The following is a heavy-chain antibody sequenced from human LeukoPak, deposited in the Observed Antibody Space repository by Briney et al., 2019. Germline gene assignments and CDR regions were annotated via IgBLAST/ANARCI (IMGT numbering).Heavy chain of an antibody. CDR1: RYSFTGYY. J-gene: IGHJ4*02. CDR2: INPNSGGT. V-gene: IGHV1-2*02. Sequence: ASVKVSCKASRYSFTGYYMHWVRQAPGQGLEWMGWINPNSGGTNYAQKFQGRVTMTRDTSISTAYMELSRLRSDDTAVYYCARVPRGDYGLDYWGQGTLVTVSS. D-gene: IGHD3-10*01. CDR3: ARVPRGDYGLDY.